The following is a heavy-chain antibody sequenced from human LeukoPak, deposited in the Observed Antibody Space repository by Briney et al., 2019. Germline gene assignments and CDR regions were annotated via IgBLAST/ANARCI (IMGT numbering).Heavy chain of an antibody. D-gene: IGHD4-11*01. CDR1: GGSISSGGSY. J-gene: IGHJ4*02. Sequence: SETLSLTCTVSGGSISSGGSYWSWNRQPPGKGLEWIGYIYHSGSTHYNPSLKSRVTISVDRSKNQFSLKLSSVTAADTAVYYCARVYSSLPDYWGQGTLVTVSS. CDR2: IYHSGST. V-gene: IGHV4-30-2*01. CDR3: ARVYSSLPDY.